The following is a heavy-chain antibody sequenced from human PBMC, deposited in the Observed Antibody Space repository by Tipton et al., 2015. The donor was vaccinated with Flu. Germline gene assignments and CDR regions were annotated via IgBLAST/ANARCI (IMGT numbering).Heavy chain of an antibody. V-gene: IGHV3-74*03. J-gene: IGHJ6*02. CDR3: ARGGWDYGNYPEARGMDV. D-gene: IGHD4-11*01. Sequence: GSLRLSCAGSGFTFSSYWMHWVRQAPGKGLVWVARLDRDGRITTYADAVKGRFTISRDNAKDTVFLQMNSLKDEDTALYYCARGGWDYGNYPEARGMDVWGQGTPVTVSS. CDR2: LDRDGRIT. CDR1: GFTFSSYW.